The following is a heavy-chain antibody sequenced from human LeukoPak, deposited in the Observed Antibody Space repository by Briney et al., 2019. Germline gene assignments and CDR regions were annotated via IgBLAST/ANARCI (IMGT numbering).Heavy chain of an antibody. Sequence: ASVKVSCKASGYTFTTYGISWVRQAPGQGLEWMGWISAYSGNTNYAQKLQGRITMTTDTSTSTAYMELRSLRSDDTAMYYCARDGRQGSQSMFDPWGQGTLVTVSS. CDR1: GYTFTTYG. CDR2: ISAYSGNT. D-gene: IGHD1-26*01. J-gene: IGHJ5*02. CDR3: ARDGRQGSQSMFDP. V-gene: IGHV1-18*01.